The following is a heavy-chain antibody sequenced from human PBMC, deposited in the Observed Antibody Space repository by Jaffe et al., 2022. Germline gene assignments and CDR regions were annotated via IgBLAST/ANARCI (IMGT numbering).Heavy chain of an antibody. D-gene: IGHD1-7*01. CDR3: AKDPRYNWNSGYFDY. CDR1: GFTFDDYA. Sequence: EVQLVESGGGLVQPGRSLRLSCAASGFTFDDYAMHWVRQAPGKGLEWVSGISWNSGSIGYADSVKGRFTISRDNAKNSLYLQMNSLRAEDTALYYCAKDPRYNWNSGYFDYWGQGTLVTVSS. CDR2: ISWNSGSI. V-gene: IGHV3-9*01. J-gene: IGHJ4*02.